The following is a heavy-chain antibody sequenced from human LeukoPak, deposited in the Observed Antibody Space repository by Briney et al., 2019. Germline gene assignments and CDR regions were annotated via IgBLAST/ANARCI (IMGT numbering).Heavy chain of an antibody. CDR2: IDPSDSYA. J-gene: IGHJ4*02. CDR1: GYSFTNYW. CDR3: ARQVDCSTTSCYPPEFDF. V-gene: IGHV5-10-1*01. Sequence: GESLRISCKGSGYSFTNYWISWDRQMPGKGLEWMGRIDPSDSYASYSPSFQGHVTISADRPISTVYLQWSSLKASDTAIYYCARQVDCSTTSCYPPEFDFWGQGTLVTVSS. D-gene: IGHD2-2*01.